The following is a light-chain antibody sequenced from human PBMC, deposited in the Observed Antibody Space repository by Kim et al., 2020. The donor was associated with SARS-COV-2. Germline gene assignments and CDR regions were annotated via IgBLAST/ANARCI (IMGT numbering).Light chain of an antibody. J-gene: IGKJ4*01. CDR1: QGISSF. V-gene: IGKV1-12*01. CDR2: AAS. CDR3: QQSNSFPLT. Sequence: DIQMTQSPSSVSASVGDRVTITCRASQGISSFLAWYQQKPGKAPHVLIYAASSLQSGVPSRFSGSGSGTEFTLTISSLQPEDFATYYCQQSNSFPLTFGGGTKVEI.